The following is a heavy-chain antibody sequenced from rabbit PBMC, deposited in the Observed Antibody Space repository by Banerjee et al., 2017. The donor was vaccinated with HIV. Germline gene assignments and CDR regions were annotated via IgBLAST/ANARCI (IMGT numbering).Heavy chain of an antibody. CDR3: AREDYFNL. J-gene: IGHJ4*01. CDR1: GLDFSSSYW. V-gene: IGHV1S40*01. Sequence: QSLEESGGDLVKPGASLTLTCTASGLDFSSSYWIWWVRQAPGKGLEWIACVYAGSSGSTYYACWAKGRFTISKTSSTTVTRQMTSLTAAETATYCCAREDYFNLWGPGTLVTVS. CDR2: VYAGSSGST.